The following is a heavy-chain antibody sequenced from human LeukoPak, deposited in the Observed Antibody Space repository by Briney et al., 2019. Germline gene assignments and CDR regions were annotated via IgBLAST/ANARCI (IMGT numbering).Heavy chain of an antibody. Sequence: PGGSLRLSCAAAGFTLSSYAMNWVRQTPGEGLEWVSGMSASGGTTYADSVKGRFTISRDTSKNTLYLQMDALRAEDTAIYFCAKEIGRDDYTRCDYRGQGTPVTVSS. CDR1: GFTLSSYA. J-gene: IGHJ4*02. D-gene: IGHD5-24*01. V-gene: IGHV3-23*01. CDR3: AKEIGRDDYTRCDY. CDR2: MSASGGTT.